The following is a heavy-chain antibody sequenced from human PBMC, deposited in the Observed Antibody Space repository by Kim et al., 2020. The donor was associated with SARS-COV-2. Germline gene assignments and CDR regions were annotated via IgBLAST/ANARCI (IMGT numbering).Heavy chain of an antibody. Sequence: GGSLRLSCAASGFTFSSYDMHWVRQATGKGLEWVSAIGTAGDTYYPGSVKGRFTISRENAKNSLYLQMNSLRAGDTAVYYCARWGGTGAGFDYWGQGTLVTVSS. V-gene: IGHV3-13*04. J-gene: IGHJ4*02. CDR2: IGTAGDT. CDR3: ARWGGTGAGFDY. CDR1: GFTFSSYD. D-gene: IGHD1-1*01.